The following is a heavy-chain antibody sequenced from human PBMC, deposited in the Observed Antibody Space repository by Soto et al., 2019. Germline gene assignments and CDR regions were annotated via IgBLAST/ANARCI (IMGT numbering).Heavy chain of an antibody. CDR3: AHYCSSTSCYLPTTDY. V-gene: IGHV3-23*01. Sequence: GGSLRLSCAACGHTFNSYGMSGVRQAPGKGLEWVSSISGSGASTYYADSVKVRFTISRDNSKNTLYLLMNSLRVEDTAVYYCAHYCSSTSCYLPTTDYWGQGTLVTVSS. J-gene: IGHJ4*02. D-gene: IGHD2-2*01. CDR1: GHTFNSYG. CDR2: ISGSGAST.